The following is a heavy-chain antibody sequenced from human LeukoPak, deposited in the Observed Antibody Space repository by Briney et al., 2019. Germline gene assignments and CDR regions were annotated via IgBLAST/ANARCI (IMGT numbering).Heavy chain of an antibody. J-gene: IGHJ4*02. CDR1: GGSISSTSYY. Sequence: SETLSLTCTVSGGSISSTSYYWGWVRQPPGKGLEWIGSIYYSGSTYYNPSLKSRVTISVGTSKNQLSLKLSSVTAADTAVYYCARHVGSYHHFDYWGQGTLVTVSS. CDR3: ARHVGSYHHFDY. CDR2: IYYSGST. D-gene: IGHD3-16*02. V-gene: IGHV4-39*01.